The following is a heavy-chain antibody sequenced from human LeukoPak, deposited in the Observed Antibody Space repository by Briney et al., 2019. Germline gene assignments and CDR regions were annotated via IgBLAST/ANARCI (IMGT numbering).Heavy chain of an antibody. CDR3: ARITLSNEYYYYYYYMDV. CDR1: GYTFTSYG. D-gene: IGHD2-8*01. Sequence: ASVKVSCKASGYTFTSYGISWVRQAPGQGLEWMGWISAYNGNTNYAQKLQGRVTVTTDTSTSTAYMELRSLRSDDTAVYYCARITLSNEYYYYYYYMDVWGKGTTVTISS. V-gene: IGHV1-18*01. J-gene: IGHJ6*03. CDR2: ISAYNGNT.